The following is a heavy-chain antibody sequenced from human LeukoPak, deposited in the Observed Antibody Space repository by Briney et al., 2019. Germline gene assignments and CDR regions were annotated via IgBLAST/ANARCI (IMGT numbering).Heavy chain of an antibody. CDR3: ARVRYSSSWYEAPFDY. Sequence: GRSLRLSCAASGFTFSSYAMHWVRQAPGKGLEWVAVISYDGSNKYYADSVKGRFTISRDNSKNTLYLQMNSLRAEDTAVYYCARVRYSSSWYEAPFDYWGQGTLVTVSS. V-gene: IGHV3-30-3*01. CDR1: GFTFSSYA. J-gene: IGHJ4*02. CDR2: ISYDGSNK. D-gene: IGHD6-13*01.